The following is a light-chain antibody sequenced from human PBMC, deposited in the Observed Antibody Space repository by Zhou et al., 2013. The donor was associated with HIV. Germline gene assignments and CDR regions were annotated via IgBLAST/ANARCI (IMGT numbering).Light chain of an antibody. CDR3: QKYNSAPSIT. J-gene: IGKJ5*01. V-gene: IGKV1-27*01. CDR1: QGISNY. CDR2: GAS. Sequence: DIQMTQSPSSLSASVGDRVTITCRASQGISNYLAWYQQKPGKVPKLLISGASTLQSGVPSRFSGSGSGTDFTLTISSLQPEDVATYYCQKYNSAPSITFGQGTRLEIK.